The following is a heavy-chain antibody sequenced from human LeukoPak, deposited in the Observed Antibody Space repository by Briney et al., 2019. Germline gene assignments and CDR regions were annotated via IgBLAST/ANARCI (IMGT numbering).Heavy chain of an antibody. D-gene: IGHD3-16*01. CDR2: IYTTGST. CDR1: DDSINDYY. V-gene: IGHV4-4*07. CDR3: ARRGGSGFQLDN. Sequence: PSETLSLTCTVSDDSINDYYWSWIRQPAGKGLEWIGRIYTTGSTNYNPSLKGRVTMSVDTSKNQFSLKLSSVTAADTAVYYCARRGGSGFQLDNWGQGTLVTVSS. J-gene: IGHJ4*02.